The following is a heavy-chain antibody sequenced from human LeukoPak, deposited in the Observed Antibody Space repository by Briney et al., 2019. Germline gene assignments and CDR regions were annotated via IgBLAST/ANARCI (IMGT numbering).Heavy chain of an antibody. V-gene: IGHV3-21*01. CDR2: ISSSGSYI. Sequence: GGSLRPSCAASGFTFSTSNMNWVRQAPGKGLEWVSSISSSGSYIYFADSVKGRFTVSRDNAKNSLYLQMNSLRVEDTAVYYCARDRGNGHASDYWGQGTLVTVSS. D-gene: IGHD3-10*01. J-gene: IGHJ4*02. CDR3: ARDRGNGHASDY. CDR1: GFTFSTSN.